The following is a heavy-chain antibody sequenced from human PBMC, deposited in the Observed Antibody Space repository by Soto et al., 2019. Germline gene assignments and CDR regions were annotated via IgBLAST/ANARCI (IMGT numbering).Heavy chain of an antibody. V-gene: IGHV4-34*01. J-gene: IGHJ5*02. D-gene: IGHD2-15*01. Sequence: QVQLQQWGAGLLKPSETLSLTCAVYGGSFSGYYWSWIRQPPGKGLEWIGEINHSGSTNYNPSLKSRVTKSVDTSKNQFSLKPSSVTAADTAVYYCASLGYCSGGSCYNWFDPWGQGTLVTVSS. CDR2: INHSGST. CDR1: GGSFSGYY. CDR3: ASLGYCSGGSCYNWFDP.